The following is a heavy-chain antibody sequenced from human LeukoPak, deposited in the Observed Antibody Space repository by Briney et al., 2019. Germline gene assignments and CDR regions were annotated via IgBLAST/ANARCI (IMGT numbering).Heavy chain of an antibody. CDR3: ARRAGDYSHPYDY. D-gene: IGHD3-22*01. Sequence: AGGSLRLSCTGSGFMFGDYAMSWVRQTPGKGLEWVSFIYSGGSTHYSDSVKGRFTISRDNSKNTLYLQMNSPRAEDTAVYYCARRAGDYSHPYDYWGQGTLVTVSS. CDR1: GFMFGDYA. J-gene: IGHJ4*02. V-gene: IGHV3-53*01. CDR2: IYSGGST.